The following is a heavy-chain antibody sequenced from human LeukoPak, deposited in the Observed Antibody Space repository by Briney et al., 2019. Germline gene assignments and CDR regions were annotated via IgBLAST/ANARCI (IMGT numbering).Heavy chain of an antibody. Sequence: GGSLRLSCAASGFTFTSYSMNWVRQAPGKGLEWVSTISGGGGSTYYADSVKGRFTISRDNSKNTLYLQVNSLRAEDTAVYYCAKGGKWDVTPFDCWGQGTLVTVSS. V-gene: IGHV3-23*01. CDR3: AKGGKWDVTPFDC. CDR2: ISGGGGST. D-gene: IGHD1-26*01. J-gene: IGHJ4*02. CDR1: GFTFTSYS.